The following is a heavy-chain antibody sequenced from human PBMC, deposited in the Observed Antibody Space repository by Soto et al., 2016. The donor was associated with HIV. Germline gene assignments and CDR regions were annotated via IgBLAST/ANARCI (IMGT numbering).Heavy chain of an antibody. D-gene: IGHD2-21*02. J-gene: IGHJ6*02. CDR1: GGSVNSGNDY. CDR2: VSYSGRT. V-gene: IGHV4-61*01. CDR3: ARDTLQNXVTAGLDV. Sequence: QVQLQVSGPRLVKSSETLTLTCSVSGGSVNSGNDYWNWIRQSPGKGLEWIGYVSYSGRTKYNPSLKSRVAISVDTSKNQFSLKLKSVFVADTAIYFCARDTLQNXVTAGLDVWGPGTMVTVSS.